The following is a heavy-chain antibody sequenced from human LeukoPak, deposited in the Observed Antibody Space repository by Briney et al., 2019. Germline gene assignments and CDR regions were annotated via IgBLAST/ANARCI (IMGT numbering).Heavy chain of an antibody. V-gene: IGHV4-59*01. CDR3: TRVLAAGGFDY. CDR2: IYYSGST. D-gene: IGHD6-13*01. J-gene: IGHJ4*02. CDR1: GGSISSYY. Sequence: SETLSLTCTVSGGSISSYYWSWIRQPPGKGLEWIGYIYYSGSTNYNPSLKSRVTISVDTSKNQFSLKLSSVTAADTAVYYCTRVLAAGGFDYWGQGTLVTVSS.